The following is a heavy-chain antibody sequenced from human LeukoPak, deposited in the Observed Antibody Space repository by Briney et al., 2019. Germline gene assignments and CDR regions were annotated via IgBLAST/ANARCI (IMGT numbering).Heavy chain of an antibody. CDR3: ARLAARGRYYYYYYMDV. CDR1: GGSISSYY. CDR2: IYTSGST. Sequence: PSETLSLTCTVSGGSISSYYWSWIRQPAGKGLERIGRIYTSGSTNYNPSLKSRVTMSVDTSKNQFSLKLSSVTAADTAVYYCARLAARGRYYYYYYMDVWGKGTTVTVSS. V-gene: IGHV4-4*07. J-gene: IGHJ6*03. D-gene: IGHD6-6*01.